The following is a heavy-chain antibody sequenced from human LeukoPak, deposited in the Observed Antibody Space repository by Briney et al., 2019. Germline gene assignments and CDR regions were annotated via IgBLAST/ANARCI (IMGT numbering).Heavy chain of an antibody. CDR3: ALYYYDSSGLLYYYGMDV. CDR1: GYTFTSYG. D-gene: IGHD3-22*01. Sequence: ASVKVSCKASGYTFTSYGISWVRRAPGQGLEWMGWISAYNGNTNYAQKLQGRVTMTTDTSTSTAYMELRSLRSDDTAVYYCALYYYDSSGLLYYYGMDVWGQGTTVTVSS. CDR2: ISAYNGNT. J-gene: IGHJ6*02. V-gene: IGHV1-18*01.